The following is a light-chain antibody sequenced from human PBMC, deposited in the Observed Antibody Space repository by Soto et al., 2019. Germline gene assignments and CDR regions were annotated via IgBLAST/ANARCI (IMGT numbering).Light chain of an antibody. Sequence: DIQMTQSPSSLSASVGDRVTITCQASQDIRNFLNWYQQKPGKAPKLLIYDACDLEAGVPSRFSGNGSGTDFTFTISSLQPEDIATYYCQQFDILPTFGQGTNLEIK. CDR2: DAC. CDR3: QQFDILPT. V-gene: IGKV1-33*01. J-gene: IGKJ2*01. CDR1: QDIRNF.